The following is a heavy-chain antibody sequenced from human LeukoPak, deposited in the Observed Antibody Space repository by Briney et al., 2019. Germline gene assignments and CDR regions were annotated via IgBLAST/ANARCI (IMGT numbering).Heavy chain of an antibody. CDR1: GYSISSAYY. V-gene: IGHV4-38-2*02. CDR3: ARRMAVAGTPVWFDP. J-gene: IGHJ5*02. D-gene: IGHD6-19*01. Sequence: SETLSLTCTVSGYSISSAYYWGWLRQPPGRGLEWIGTMYHSGNTYYNPSLKSRVTISVDTSKNQFSLKLSSVTAADTAVYYCARRMAVAGTPVWFDPWGQGTLVTVSS. CDR2: MYHSGNT.